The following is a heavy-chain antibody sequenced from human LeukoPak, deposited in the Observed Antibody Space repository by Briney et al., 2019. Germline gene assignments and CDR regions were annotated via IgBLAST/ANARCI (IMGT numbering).Heavy chain of an antibody. CDR2: IYYSGST. CDR3: ARRPEGWGITMVRGVIYYFDC. D-gene: IGHD3-10*01. Sequence: SETLSLTCTVSGGSISSSSYYWGWIRQPPGKGLEWIGSIYYSGSTYYNPSLKSRVTISVDTSKNQFSLKLSSVTAADTAVYYCARRPEGWGITMVRGVIYYFDCWGQGTLVTVSS. V-gene: IGHV4-39*01. CDR1: GGSISSSSYY. J-gene: IGHJ4*02.